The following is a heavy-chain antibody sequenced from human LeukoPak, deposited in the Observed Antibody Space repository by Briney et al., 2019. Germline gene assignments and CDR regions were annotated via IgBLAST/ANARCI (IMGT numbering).Heavy chain of an antibody. CDR1: GIKFSDAW. V-gene: IGHV3-15*01. CDR3: TWMTTIVTVDF. J-gene: IGHJ4*02. Sequence: GESLRLSCVVSGIKFSDAWMSWVRQAPGKGLEWVGRIKSRGGGGTADYAAPVKGRFTIPRDDSENTVYLLMDSLQTEDTAVYYCTWMTTIVTVDFWGQGTLVTVSS. CDR2: IKSRGGGGTA. D-gene: IGHD4-11*01.